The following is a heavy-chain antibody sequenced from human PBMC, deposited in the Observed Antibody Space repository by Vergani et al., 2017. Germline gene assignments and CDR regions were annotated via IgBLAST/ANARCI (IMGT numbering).Heavy chain of an antibody. Sequence: QLQLQESGPGLVKPSETLSLTFTFSGGSLRSSSYYLGWLRQPPGKGLEWIGSIYSSGSTYYNPSLKSRVTISVDTSKNQFSLKLSSVTAADTAVYYWAREVSRIEKYFQHWGQGTLVTVSS. CDR2: IYSSGST. J-gene: IGHJ1*01. CDR1: GGSLRSSSYY. D-gene: IGHD2-15*01. CDR3: AREVSRIEKYFQH. V-gene: IGHV4-39*07.